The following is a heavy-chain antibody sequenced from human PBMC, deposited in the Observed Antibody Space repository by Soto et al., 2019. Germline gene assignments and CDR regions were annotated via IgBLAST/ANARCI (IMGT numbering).Heavy chain of an antibody. CDR1: ENTFSTYS. V-gene: IGHV1-46*03. J-gene: IGHJ3*02. Sequence: GASVKVSCKASENTFSTYSLHWVRQAPGQGLEWMGVINPTTTTTTDAQKFQGRVTMTRDTSTSTVFLELSSLRSGDTAVYYCARDLYSTSWYARAFDMWGQGTMVT. CDR3: ARDLYSTSWYARAFDM. D-gene: IGHD6-13*01. CDR2: INPTTTTT.